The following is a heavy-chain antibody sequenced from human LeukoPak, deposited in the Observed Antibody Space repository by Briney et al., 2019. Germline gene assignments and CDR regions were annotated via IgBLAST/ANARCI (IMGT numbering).Heavy chain of an antibody. CDR1: GGSISSSDYY. V-gene: IGHV4-30-4*01. J-gene: IGHJ4*02. CDR2: IYYSGST. CDR3: ASLYKDYFDY. Sequence: PSQTLSLTCTVSGGSISSSDYYWSWIRQPPGKGLEWIGYIYYSGSTYHNPSLKSRVTISVDTSKNQFSLKLSSVTAADTAVYYCASLYKDYFDYWGQGTLVTVSS. D-gene: IGHD1-1*01.